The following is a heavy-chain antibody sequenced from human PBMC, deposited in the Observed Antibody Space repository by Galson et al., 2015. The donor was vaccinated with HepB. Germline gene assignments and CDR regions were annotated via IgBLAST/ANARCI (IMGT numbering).Heavy chain of an antibody. CDR2: ISSSGSTI. CDR1: GFTFSDYY. V-gene: IGHV3-11*01. J-gene: IGHJ6*03. D-gene: IGHD2-2*02. CDR3: ARDGGYCSSTSCYNYYMDV. Sequence: SLRLSCAASGFTFSDYYMSWIRQAPGKGLEWVPYISSSGSTIYYADSVKGRFTISRDNAKNSLYLQMNSLRAEDTAVYYCARDGGYCSSTSCYNYYMDVWGKGTTVTVSS.